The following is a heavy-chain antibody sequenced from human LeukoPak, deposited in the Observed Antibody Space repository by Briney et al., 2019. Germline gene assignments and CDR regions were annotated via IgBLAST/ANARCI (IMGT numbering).Heavy chain of an antibody. CDR3: ARDDSSSPFDY. J-gene: IGHJ4*02. Sequence: GGSLRLSCAASGFTFSTYWMHWVRQAPGKGLVWVANIKQDGSEKYYVDSVKGRFTISRDNAKNSLYLQMNSLRAEDTAVYYCARDDSSSPFDYWGQGTLVTVSS. CDR2: IKQDGSEK. D-gene: IGHD6-13*01. V-gene: IGHV3-7*01. CDR1: GFTFSTYW.